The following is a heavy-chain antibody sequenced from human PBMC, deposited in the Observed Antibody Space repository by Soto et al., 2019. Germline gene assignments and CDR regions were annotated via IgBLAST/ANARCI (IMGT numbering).Heavy chain of an antibody. CDR3: ARDYDILTGYSPFDY. CDR2: ISSGGTTI. D-gene: IGHD3-9*01. V-gene: IGHV3-11*01. CDR1: GFTFSDYY. J-gene: IGHJ4*02. Sequence: QVYLVESGGGLVKPGGSLRLSCAVSGFTFSDYYMSWIRQAPGKGLEWVAYISSGGTTIYYGDSVKGRFAISRDNAKNSLYLQMNSLRAEDTAVYYCARDYDILTGYSPFDYWGQGTLVTVSS.